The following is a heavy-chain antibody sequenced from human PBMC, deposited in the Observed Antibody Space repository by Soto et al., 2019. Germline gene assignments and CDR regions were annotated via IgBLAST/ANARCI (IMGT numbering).Heavy chain of an antibody. CDR2: IYYSGST. J-gene: IGHJ4*02. V-gene: IGHV4-39*01. CDR3: AWAEVYYYASGTAPGPFDC. CDR1: GGSISRSIYY. D-gene: IGHD3-10*01. Sequence: QLQLQESGPGLVKPSETLSLTCTVSGGSISRSIYYWGWIRQPPGKRLEWIGSIYYSGSTYYNPSLKSRVTLSVDTSMKQFSLKLSSVTAADTAVYYCAWAEVYYYASGTAPGPFDCWGQETLVTVSS.